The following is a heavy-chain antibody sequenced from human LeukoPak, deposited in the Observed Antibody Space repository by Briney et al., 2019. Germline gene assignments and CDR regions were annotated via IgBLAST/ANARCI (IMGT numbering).Heavy chain of an antibody. D-gene: IGHD4-23*01. CDR3: ARDGGSNNYWFDS. J-gene: IGHJ5*01. CDR1: GGSFSGYY. Sequence: APETLSLTCAVYGGSFSGYYWSWIRQPPGKGLEWIGEINHSGSTNYNPSLKSRVTISVDTSKNQFALKLTSVTAADTAVYYCARDGGSNNYWFDSWGQGTLVTVSS. CDR2: INHSGST. V-gene: IGHV4-34*01.